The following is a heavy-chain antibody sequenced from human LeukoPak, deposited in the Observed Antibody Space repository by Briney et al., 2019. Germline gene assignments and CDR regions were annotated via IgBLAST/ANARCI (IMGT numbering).Heavy chain of an antibody. V-gene: IGHV4-39*07. CDR2: IYYSGST. Sequence: WVRQAPGKGLEWIGSIYYSGSTYYNPSLKSRVTISVDTSKNQFSLKLSSVTAADTAVYYCARDRYDHGYMDVWGKGTTVTVSS. D-gene: IGHD3-16*01. CDR3: ARDRYDHGYMDV. J-gene: IGHJ6*03.